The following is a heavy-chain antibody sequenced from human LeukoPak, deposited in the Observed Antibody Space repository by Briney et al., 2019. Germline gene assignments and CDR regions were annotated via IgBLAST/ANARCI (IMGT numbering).Heavy chain of an antibody. CDR2: IIPILGIA. CDR1: GGTFSSYA. Sequence: ASVKVSCKASGGTFSSYAINWVRQAPGPGLEWMGRIIPILGIANYAQKFQGRVTITADKSTSTAYMELSSLRSEDTAVYYCASLRHYGDYEGLIFDYWGQGTLVTVSS. CDR3: ASLRHYGDYEGLIFDY. V-gene: IGHV1-69*04. J-gene: IGHJ4*02. D-gene: IGHD4-17*01.